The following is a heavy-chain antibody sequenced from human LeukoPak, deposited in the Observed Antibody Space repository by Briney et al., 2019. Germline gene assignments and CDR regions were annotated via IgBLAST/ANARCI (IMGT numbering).Heavy chain of an antibody. D-gene: IGHD3-3*01. J-gene: IGHJ6*03. CDR1: GGSISSSSYY. CDR3: ARQNYDFWSGYYGCYMDV. V-gene: IGHV4-39*01. CDR2: SYYSGST. Sequence: KSSETLSLTCTVSGGSISSSSYYWGWIRQPPGKGLEWIGSSYYSGSTYYNPSLKSRVTISVDTSKNQFSLKLSSVTAADTAVYYCARQNYDFWSGYYGCYMDVWGKGTTVTVSS.